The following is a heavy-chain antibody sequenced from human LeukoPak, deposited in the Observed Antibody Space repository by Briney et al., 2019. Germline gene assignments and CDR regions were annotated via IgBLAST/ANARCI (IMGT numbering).Heavy chain of an antibody. CDR1: GFSFSVFW. D-gene: IGHD3-16*01. CDR2: IKTDGSIT. J-gene: IGHJ4*02. V-gene: IGHV3-74*01. CDR3: ANDRIGPL. Sequence: GGSLRLSCAASGFSFSVFWMHWVRQAPGKGLVWVSRIKTDGSITNYADSVKGRFTISRDNAKNTLYLQMNSLRAEDTAVYYCANDRIGPLWGQGTLVTVSS.